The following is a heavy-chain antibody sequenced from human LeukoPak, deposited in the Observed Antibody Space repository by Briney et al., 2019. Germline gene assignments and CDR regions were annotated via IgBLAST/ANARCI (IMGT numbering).Heavy chain of an antibody. D-gene: IGHD5-24*01. CDR3: AKTSRDGYIGYFDL. J-gene: IGHJ2*01. CDR2: IYGSGST. CDR1: GFTVSSNY. Sequence: GSLRLSCAASGFTVSSNYMSWVRQPPGKGLEWIGYIYGSGSTNYNPSLKSRVTISTDTPKSQFSLRLSSVTAADTAVYYCAKTSRDGYIGYFDLWGRGTLVTVSS. V-gene: IGHV4-59*08.